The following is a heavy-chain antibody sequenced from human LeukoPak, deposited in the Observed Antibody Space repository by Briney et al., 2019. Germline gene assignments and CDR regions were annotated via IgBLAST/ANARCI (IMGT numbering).Heavy chain of an antibody. CDR2: IYYSGST. V-gene: IGHV4-31*03. J-gene: IGHJ3*02. CDR1: GGSISSGGYY. D-gene: IGHD3-10*01. CDR3: ARHYKPLPHAFDI. Sequence: SETLSLTCTVSGGSISSGGYYWSWIRQHPGKGLEWIGYIYYSGSTYYNPSLKSRVTISVDTSKNQFSLKLSSVTAADTAVYYCARHYKPLPHAFDIWGQGTMVTVSS.